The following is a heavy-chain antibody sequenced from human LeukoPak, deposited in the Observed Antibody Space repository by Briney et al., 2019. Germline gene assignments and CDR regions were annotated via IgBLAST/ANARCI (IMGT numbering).Heavy chain of an antibody. D-gene: IGHD6-19*01. V-gene: IGHV4-39*01. CDR1: GGSIRSSSYY. CDR2: IYYSGST. CDR3: ARQVVAVAGTGYFDY. Sequence: SETLSLTCTVSGGSIRSSSYYWGWIRQPPGKGLEWIGSIYYSGSTYYNASLKSRGTISVDTSKNQFSLKMNSVTAADTAVYFCARQVVAVAGTGYFDYWGQGTLVTVSS. J-gene: IGHJ4*02.